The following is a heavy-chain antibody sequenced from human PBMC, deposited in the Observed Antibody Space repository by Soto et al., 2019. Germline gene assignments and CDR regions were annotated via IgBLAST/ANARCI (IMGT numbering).Heavy chain of an antibody. CDR3: ARQIFAADY. J-gene: IGHJ4*02. CDR2: INPMFNST. D-gene: IGHD3-9*01. V-gene: IGHV1-69*01. Sequence: QVQLVQSGAEVKKPGSSVKVSCEAPGGTFDHAAITWVRQAPGQGLEWVGGINPMFNSTHYAQKFQGRVTITAAAVTSTAFRELRGLTSDVTAVYYCARQIFAADYWGQGTLLVVSS. CDR1: GGTFDHAA.